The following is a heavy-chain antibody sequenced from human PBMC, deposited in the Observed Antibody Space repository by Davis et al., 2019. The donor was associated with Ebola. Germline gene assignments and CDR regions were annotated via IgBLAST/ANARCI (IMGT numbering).Heavy chain of an antibody. D-gene: IGHD3-22*01. Sequence: GESLKISCAASGFTFSSYGMNWVRQAPGKGLEWVSYISSSSSTIYYADSVKGRFTISRDNAKNSLYLQMNSLRDEDTAVYYCARDPRTMIVVPDAFDIWGQGTMVTVSS. V-gene: IGHV3-48*02. CDR1: GFTFSSYG. CDR3: ARDPRTMIVVPDAFDI. CDR2: ISSSSSTI. J-gene: IGHJ3*02.